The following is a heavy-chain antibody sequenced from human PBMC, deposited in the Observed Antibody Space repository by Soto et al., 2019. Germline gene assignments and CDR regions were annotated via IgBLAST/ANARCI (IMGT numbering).Heavy chain of an antibody. CDR3: ARAVARGVRTIYYYYGMDV. J-gene: IGHJ6*02. D-gene: IGHD3-10*01. Sequence: ASVKVSCKASGYTFSNFAMHWVRQAPGQSFEWMGWINPGNGNTKYSRTFQGGVTITRDTSASTAYMELSSLRPEDTAVYYCARAVARGVRTIYYYYGMDVWGQGTTVSVSS. CDR1: GYTFSNFA. V-gene: IGHV1-3*01. CDR2: INPGNGNT.